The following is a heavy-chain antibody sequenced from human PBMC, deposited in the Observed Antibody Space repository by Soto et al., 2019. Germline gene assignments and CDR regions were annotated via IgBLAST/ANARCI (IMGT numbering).Heavy chain of an antibody. CDR3: ARGPPNSI. Sequence: SETLSLTCAVSGGSISSGGYSWSWIRQPPGKGLEWIGYVYHSGSTYYNPSLKSRVTISVDRSKNQFSLKLSSVTAADTAVYYCARGPPNSIWGQGTLVTVSS. CDR1: GGSISSGGYS. D-gene: IGHD3-22*01. V-gene: IGHV4-30-2*01. CDR2: VYHSGST. J-gene: IGHJ4*02.